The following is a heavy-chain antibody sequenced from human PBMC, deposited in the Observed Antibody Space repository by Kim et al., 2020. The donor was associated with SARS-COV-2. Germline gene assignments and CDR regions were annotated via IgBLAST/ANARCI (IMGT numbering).Heavy chain of an antibody. CDR2: ISAYNGNT. CDR3: ASRTYYGDYLPDPGAFDI. CDR1: GYTFTSYG. D-gene: IGHD4-17*01. V-gene: IGHV1-18*04. Sequence: ASVKVSCKASGYTFTSYGISWVRQAPGQGLEWMGWISAYNGNTNYAQKLQGRVTMTTDTSTSTAYMELRSLRSDDTAVYYCASRTYYGDYLPDPGAFDIWGQGTMVTVSS. J-gene: IGHJ3*02.